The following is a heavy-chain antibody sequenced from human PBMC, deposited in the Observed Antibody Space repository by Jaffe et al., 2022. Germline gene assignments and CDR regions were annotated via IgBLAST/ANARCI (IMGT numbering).Heavy chain of an antibody. V-gene: IGHV4-59*01. CDR1: GGSISSYY. Sequence: QVQLQESGPGLVKPSETLSLTCTVSGGSISSYYWSWIRQPPGKGLEWIGYIYYSGSTNYNPSLKSRVTISVDTSKNQFSLKLSSVTAADTAVYYCARDAGSDFWSGYHNNWFDPWGQGTLVTVSS. D-gene: IGHD3-3*01. CDR3: ARDAGSDFWSGYHNNWFDP. CDR2: IYYSGST. J-gene: IGHJ5*02.